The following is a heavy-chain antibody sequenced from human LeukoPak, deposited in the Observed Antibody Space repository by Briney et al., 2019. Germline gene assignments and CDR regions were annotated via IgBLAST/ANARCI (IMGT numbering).Heavy chain of an antibody. CDR3: ARRGYSSSWYRPRMNWFDP. J-gene: IGHJ5*02. Sequence: PSETLSLTCAVYGGSFSGYYWSWIRQPPGKGLEWIGEINHSGSTNYNPSLKSRATISVDTSKNQFSLKLSSVTAADTAVYYCARRGYSSSWYRPRMNWFDPWGQGTLVTVSS. CDR2: INHSGST. CDR1: GGSFSGYY. V-gene: IGHV4-34*01. D-gene: IGHD6-13*01.